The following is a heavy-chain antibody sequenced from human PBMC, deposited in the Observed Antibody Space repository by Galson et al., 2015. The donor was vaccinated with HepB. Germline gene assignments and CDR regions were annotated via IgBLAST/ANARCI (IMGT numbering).Heavy chain of an antibody. CDR2: INPSGGST. CDR1: GYTFTGYY. Sequence: SVKVSCKASGYTFTGYYMHWVRQAPGQGLEWMGIINPSGGSTSYAQKFQGRVTMTRDTSTSTVYMELSSLRSEDTAVYYCAREAGYCSSTSCTYYYYYGMDVWGQGTTVTVSS. V-gene: IGHV1-46*01. CDR3: AREAGYCSSTSCTYYYYYGMDV. J-gene: IGHJ6*02. D-gene: IGHD2-2*01.